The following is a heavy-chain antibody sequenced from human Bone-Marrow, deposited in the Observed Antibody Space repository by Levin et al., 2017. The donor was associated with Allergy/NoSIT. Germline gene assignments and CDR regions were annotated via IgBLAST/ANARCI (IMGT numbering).Heavy chain of an antibody. Sequence: PSETLSLTCAVYGGSFSGYYWSWIRQPPGKGLEWIGEINHSGSTNYNPSLKSRVTISVDTSKNQFSLKLSSVTAADTAVYYCARVGGYSYGYVVYWGQGTLVTVSS. CDR1: GGSFSGYY. CDR3: ARVGGYSYGYVVY. D-gene: IGHD5-18*01. CDR2: INHSGST. J-gene: IGHJ4*02. V-gene: IGHV4-34*01.